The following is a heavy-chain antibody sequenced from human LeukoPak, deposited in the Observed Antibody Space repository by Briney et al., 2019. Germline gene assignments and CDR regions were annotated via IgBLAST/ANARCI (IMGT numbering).Heavy chain of an antibody. CDR3: ARDSDGDYGGILDY. V-gene: IGHV3-30*04. D-gene: IGHD4-17*01. J-gene: IGHJ4*02. Sequence: GGSLRLSCAASGFTFSSYAMHWVRQAPGKGLEWVAVISYDGSNKYYADSVKGRFTISRDNSKNTLYLQMNSLRAEDTAVYYCARDSDGDYGGILDYWGQGTLVTVSS. CDR2: ISYDGSNK. CDR1: GFTFSSYA.